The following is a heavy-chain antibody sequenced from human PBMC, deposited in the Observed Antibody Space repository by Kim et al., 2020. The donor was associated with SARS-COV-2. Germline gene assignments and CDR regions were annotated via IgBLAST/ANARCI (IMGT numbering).Heavy chain of an antibody. V-gene: IGHV3-30*03. J-gene: IGHJ4*02. D-gene: IGHD1-1*01. CDR2: ISYGGDKK. CDR3: ARGFSSGHHFDS. Sequence: GGSLRLSCVASGFNFASFSMYWIRQAPGRGLDWVAVISYGGDKKYYGESVKGRFTVARDNSENTLYLQMSSLRSDDTAIYYCARGFSSGHHFDSWGLGTLVTVSS. CDR1: GFNFASFS.